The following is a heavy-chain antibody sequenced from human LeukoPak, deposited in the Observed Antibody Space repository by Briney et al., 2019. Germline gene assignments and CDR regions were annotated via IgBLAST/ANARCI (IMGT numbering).Heavy chain of an antibody. Sequence: ASVKVSCKASGYTFTGYYMHWVRQAPGQGLEWMGWINPNSGGTNYAQKFQGRVTMTRDTSISTAYMELSRLRSDDTAVYYRARDMSYLMTPPGAFDIWGQGTLVIVSS. J-gene: IGHJ4*02. CDR2: INPNSGGT. D-gene: IGHD2-2*01. V-gene: IGHV1-2*02. CDR1: GYTFTGYY. CDR3: ARDMSYLMTPPGAFDI.